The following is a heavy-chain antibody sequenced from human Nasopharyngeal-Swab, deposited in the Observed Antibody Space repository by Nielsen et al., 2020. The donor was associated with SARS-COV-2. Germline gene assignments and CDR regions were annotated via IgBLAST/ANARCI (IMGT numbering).Heavy chain of an antibody. CDR1: GFTFSSYA. CDR2: ISGSGGTT. J-gene: IGHJ4*02. CDR3: TEGASRGWFYFDY. D-gene: IGHD6-19*01. Sequence: GESLKISCAASGFTFSSYAMSWVRQAPGKGLEWVSAISGSGGTTHYADAVKGRLTISRDNSKNTVYLQMNSLRTEDTAIYYCTEGASRGWFYFDYWGQGTLVTVSS. V-gene: IGHV3-23*01.